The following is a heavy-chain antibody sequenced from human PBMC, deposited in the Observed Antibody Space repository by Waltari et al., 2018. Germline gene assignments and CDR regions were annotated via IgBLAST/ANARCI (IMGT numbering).Heavy chain of an antibody. CDR3: VKDGTTTAGYFDH. CDR1: GFTVSHAG. D-gene: IGHD1-1*01. J-gene: IGHJ4*02. V-gene: IGHV3-30*18. CDR2: ISHDGVDK. Sequence: QVQLVESGGGVVQPGRSLTPSCAASGFTVSHAGMQWARQAPGKGLEWVAVISHDGVDKYYADSVKGRLTIFRDNSKDTLYVQIKSPRSEDTGLYYCVKDGTTTAGYFDHWGQGTPVTVSS.